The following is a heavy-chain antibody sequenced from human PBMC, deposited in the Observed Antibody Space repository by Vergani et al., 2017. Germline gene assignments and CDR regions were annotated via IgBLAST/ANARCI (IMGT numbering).Heavy chain of an antibody. J-gene: IGHJ5*02. D-gene: IGHD2-2*02. CDR1: GGSFSGYY. CDR3: ARVGCSSTSCYTGGGSGNWFDP. CDR2: INHSGST. Sequence: QVQLQQWGAGLLKPSETLSLTCAVYGGSFSGYYWSWIRQPPGKGLEWIGEINHSGSTNYNPALKSRGTISVDTSKNQFSLKLSSVSAADTDVYYCARVGCSSTSCYTGGGSGNWFDPWGQGTLVTVSS. V-gene: IGHV4-34*01.